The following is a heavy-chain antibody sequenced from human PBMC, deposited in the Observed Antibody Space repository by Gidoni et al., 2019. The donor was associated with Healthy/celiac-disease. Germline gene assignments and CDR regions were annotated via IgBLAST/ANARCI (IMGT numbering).Heavy chain of an antibody. Sequence: QVQLQESGPGLVKPSETLSLTCTVSGGSLSSYYWSWIRQPPGKGLEWIGYIYYSGSTNYNPSLKSRVTISVDTSKNQFSLKLSSVTAADTAVYYCARHRVPRYGIHAFDIWGQGTMVTVSS. CDR3: ARHRVPRYGIHAFDI. CDR2: IYYSGST. D-gene: IGHD4-17*01. V-gene: IGHV4-59*08. J-gene: IGHJ3*02. CDR1: GGSLSSYY.